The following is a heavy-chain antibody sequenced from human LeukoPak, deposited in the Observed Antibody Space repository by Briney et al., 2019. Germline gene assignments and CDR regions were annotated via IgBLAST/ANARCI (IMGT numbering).Heavy chain of an antibody. CDR3: TTSSSWYGNWFDP. CDR1: GGTFSSYA. Sequence: ASVKVSCKASGGTFSSYAISWVRQAPGQGLEWMGRIIPILGIANYAQKFQGRVTITADKSTSTAYMELSSLRSDDTAVYYCTTSSSWYGNWFDPWGQGTLVTVSS. CDR2: IIPILGIA. J-gene: IGHJ5*02. D-gene: IGHD6-13*01. V-gene: IGHV1-69*04.